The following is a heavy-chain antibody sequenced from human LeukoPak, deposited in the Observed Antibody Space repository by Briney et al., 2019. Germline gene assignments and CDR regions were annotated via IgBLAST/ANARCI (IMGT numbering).Heavy chain of an antibody. D-gene: IGHD1-7*01. CDR1: GFTVSSNY. Sequence: GGSLRLSCAASGFTVSSNYMSWVRQAPGKGLEWVSVISDGGSTSYADSVKGRFTISRDASKNTLYLQMNSLRAEDTAVYYCARGSYNWNFPGDYWGQGTLVTVSS. J-gene: IGHJ4*02. CDR2: ISDGGST. CDR3: ARGSYNWNFPGDY. V-gene: IGHV3-53*01.